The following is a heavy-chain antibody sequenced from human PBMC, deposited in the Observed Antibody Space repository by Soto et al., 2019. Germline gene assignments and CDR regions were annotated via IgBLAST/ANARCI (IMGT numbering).Heavy chain of an antibody. J-gene: IGHJ4*02. V-gene: IGHV4-31*03. CDR1: GGHCSSGGYY. D-gene: IGHD3-3*01. CDR2: IYYSGST. Sequence: QVQLQESGPGLVKPSQTLSLTCTVSGGHCSSGGYYWRWNRQHPGKGLEWIGYIYYSGSTYYNPSLRSRVTVSVDPSKNQFARKLSSETAADTAVYYCAICDFWSGSYLYWGQGALVTVSS. CDR3: AICDFWSGSYLY.